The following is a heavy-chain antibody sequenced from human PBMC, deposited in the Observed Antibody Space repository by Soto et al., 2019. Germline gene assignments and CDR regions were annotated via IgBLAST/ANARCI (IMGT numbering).Heavy chain of an antibody. CDR3: TTLSDLEWFSPVEF. J-gene: IGHJ4*02. Sequence: PGGSLRLSCAASGFTFSNAWMNWVRQAPGKGLEWVGRIKSKTDGGTTDYDAPVKGRFTISRDDSKNTQYLQMNSLKTEDTALYYCTTLSDLEWFSPVEFWGQGTLVTVSS. CDR2: IKSKTDGGTT. CDR1: GFTFSNAW. D-gene: IGHD3-3*01. V-gene: IGHV3-15*07.